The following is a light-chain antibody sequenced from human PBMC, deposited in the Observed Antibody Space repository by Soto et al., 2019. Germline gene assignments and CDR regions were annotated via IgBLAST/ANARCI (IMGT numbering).Light chain of an antibody. CDR1: SSDAV. V-gene: IGLV2-23*02. CDR3: SSYAGTSTFAV. CDR2: GVS. J-gene: IGLJ3*02. Sequence: QSALTQPASVSGSPGQSITISCTGTSSDAVSWYQVHPDKAPKLLIYGVSNRPSGVSSRFSGSKSGNTASLTISGLQAEDEAEYHCSSYAGTSTFAVFGAGTKLTVL.